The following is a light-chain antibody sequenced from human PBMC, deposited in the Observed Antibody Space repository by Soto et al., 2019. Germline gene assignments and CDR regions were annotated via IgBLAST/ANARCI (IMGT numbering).Light chain of an antibody. Sequence: DIEMTQSPSTLSASVGDRVTITCRASQSISSWLAWYQWKPGKAPKLLIYKASSLESEVPSRFSGSGSGTEFTLTISSLQPDDFATYYCQQYDSYSRTFGRGTKVEIK. CDR2: KAS. CDR3: QQYDSYSRT. J-gene: IGKJ1*01. CDR1: QSISSW. V-gene: IGKV1-5*03.